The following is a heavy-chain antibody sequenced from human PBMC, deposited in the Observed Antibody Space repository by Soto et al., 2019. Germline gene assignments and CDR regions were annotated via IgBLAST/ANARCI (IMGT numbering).Heavy chain of an antibody. J-gene: IGHJ4*02. CDR3: ARGPYGSGAFDF. D-gene: IGHD3-10*01. V-gene: IGHV1-18*01. Sequence: QVQLVQSEAEVKKPGASVKVSCKASGYTFTSYAISWVRQAPGQGLEWMGWISAYNGNTNYAQKLKGRVTMTTDTSTSTAYMERRSLRSDATAAYYCARGPYGSGAFDFWGQGTLVTVSS. CDR2: ISAYNGNT. CDR1: GYTFTSYA.